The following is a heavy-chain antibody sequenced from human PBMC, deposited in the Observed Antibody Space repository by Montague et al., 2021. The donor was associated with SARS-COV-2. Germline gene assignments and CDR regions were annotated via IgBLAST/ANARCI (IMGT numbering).Heavy chain of an antibody. CDR1: GGSISSHY. Sequence: SETLSLTCAVSGGSISSHYWSFIRQPPGKGLEWIAYINYSGGTNYNPSLKSRVTISVDTFKNHFSLQLRSVTPADTAVYFCARATSVRGAVNWFDPWGQGTLVTVSS. D-gene: IGHD3-10*01. J-gene: IGHJ5*02. CDR3: ARATSVRGAVNWFDP. CDR2: INYSGGT. V-gene: IGHV4-59*11.